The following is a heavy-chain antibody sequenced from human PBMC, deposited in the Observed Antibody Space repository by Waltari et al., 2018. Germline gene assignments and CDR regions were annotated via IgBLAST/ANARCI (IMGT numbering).Heavy chain of an antibody. V-gene: IGHV1-3*01. J-gene: IGHJ3*02. CDR2: INAGAGNT. D-gene: IGHD3-22*01. CDR3: AKETYYYDSRGYYAFDI. Sequence: QVQLVQSGTEVKRPGASVKVSCKASGYTFTSYAMHWVRQAPGQRLEWMGWINAGAGNTKYSQNFQGRVTITRDTSATTAYMELSSLRSEDTAVYYCAKETYYYDSRGYYAFDIWGQGTMVTVSS. CDR1: GYTFTSYA.